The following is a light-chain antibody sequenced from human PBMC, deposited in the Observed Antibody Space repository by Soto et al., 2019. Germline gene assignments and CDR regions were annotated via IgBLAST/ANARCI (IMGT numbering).Light chain of an antibody. CDR3: QQSYSRPRT. CDR2: TTS. V-gene: IGKV1-39*01. Sequence: DIQMTQSPSSLSAYVGDRVTITCRASQSISTYLNWYLQKPGKAPNLLIYTTSILESGVPSRFSGSGSGTDFTLTISSLQPEDFATYFCQQSYSRPRTFGQRTKVDIK. CDR1: QSISTY. J-gene: IGKJ1*01.